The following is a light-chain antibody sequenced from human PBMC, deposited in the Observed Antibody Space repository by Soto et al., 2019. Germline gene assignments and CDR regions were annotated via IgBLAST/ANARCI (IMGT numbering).Light chain of an antibody. CDR1: SRDVGGYIY. J-gene: IGLJ1*01. V-gene: IGLV2-14*01. CDR2: EVT. Sequence: QSVLTQPASVSGSPGQSITISCTGTSRDVGGYIYVSWYQQHPGKVPKLMIYEVTNRPSGVSNRFSGSKSGNTASLTISGLQADDEADYYCLSYTTSSTLVFGSGTKLTVL. CDR3: LSYTTSSTLV.